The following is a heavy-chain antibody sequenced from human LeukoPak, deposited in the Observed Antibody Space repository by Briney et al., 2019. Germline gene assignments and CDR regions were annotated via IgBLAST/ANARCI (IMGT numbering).Heavy chain of an antibody. Sequence: PSETLSLTCAVYGGSFSGYYWSWIRQPPGKGLEWIGEINHSGSTNYNPSLKSRVTISVDTSKNQFSLKLSSVTAADTAVYYCARRRFTYYYDSSGSPTKGRFDYWGQGTLVTVSS. J-gene: IGHJ4*02. V-gene: IGHV4-34*01. CDR3: ARRRFTYYYDSSGSPTKGRFDY. CDR2: INHSGST. CDR1: GGSFSGYY. D-gene: IGHD3-22*01.